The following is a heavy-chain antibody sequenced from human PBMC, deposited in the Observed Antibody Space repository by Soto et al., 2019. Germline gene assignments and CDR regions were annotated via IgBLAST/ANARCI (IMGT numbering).Heavy chain of an antibody. CDR3: ARDRPLYCSGGSCYFDP. V-gene: IGHV1-3*01. Sequence: ASVKVSCKASGYTFTSYAMHWVRQAPGQRLEWMGWINAGNGNTKYSQKFQGRATITRDTSASTAYMELSSLRSEDTAVYYCARDRPLYCSGGSCYFDPWGQGTLVTVSS. D-gene: IGHD2-15*01. CDR1: GYTFTSYA. CDR2: INAGNGNT. J-gene: IGHJ4*02.